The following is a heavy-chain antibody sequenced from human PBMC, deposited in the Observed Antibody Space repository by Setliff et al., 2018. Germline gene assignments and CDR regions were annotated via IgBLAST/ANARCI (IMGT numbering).Heavy chain of an antibody. Sequence: PGGSLRLSCAASGFTFSTYRMHWVRQAPGKGLEWVAVVSYDGSNKWYADSVKGRFTISRDNSKNTLYLQLNSLRPEDTAVYYCVKEGIAATGTAFDIWGQGTMVTVSS. CDR1: GFTFSTYR. J-gene: IGHJ3*02. CDR2: VSYDGSNK. V-gene: IGHV3-30*18. D-gene: IGHD6-13*01. CDR3: VKEGIAATGTAFDI.